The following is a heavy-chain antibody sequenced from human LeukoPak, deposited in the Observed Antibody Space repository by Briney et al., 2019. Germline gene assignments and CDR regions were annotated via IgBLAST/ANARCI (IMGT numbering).Heavy chain of an antibody. CDR2: TSAHNGNT. CDR1: GHSFGNYG. Sequence: EASVKVSCKASGHSFGNYGFSWVRQAPGQGLEWMGRTSAHNGNTNYAQKFQGRVTMTTDTSTTTAYMELRSLRSDDTAVYYCAREVVNYHGSGSFSPRQDYYGMDVWGQGTTVIVSS. D-gene: IGHD3-10*01. V-gene: IGHV1-18*01. J-gene: IGHJ6*02. CDR3: AREVVNYHGSGSFSPRQDYYGMDV.